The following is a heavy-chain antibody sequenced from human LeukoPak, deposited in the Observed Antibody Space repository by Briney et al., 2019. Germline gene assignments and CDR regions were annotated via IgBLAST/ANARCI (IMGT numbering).Heavy chain of an antibody. V-gene: IGHV4-38-2*01. D-gene: IGHD3-10*01. CDR3: ARVRRAVSMVRGVISSFDY. J-gene: IGHJ4*02. CDR1: GYSISSGYY. CDR2: IYHSGST. Sequence: WETLSLTCAVSGYSISSGYYWGWIRQPPGKGLEWIGSIYHSGSTYYNPSLKSRVTISVDTSKNQFSLKLSSVTAADTAVYYCARVRRAVSMVRGVISSFDYWGQGTLVTVSS.